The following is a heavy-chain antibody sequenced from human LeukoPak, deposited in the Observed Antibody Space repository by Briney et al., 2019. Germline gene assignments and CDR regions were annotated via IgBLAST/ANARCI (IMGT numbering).Heavy chain of an antibody. V-gene: IGHV3-30-3*01. CDR3: AKGLLWFDN. J-gene: IGHJ5*02. CDR1: GFTFSSYA. Sequence: PGRSLRLSCAASGFTFSSYAMHWVRQAPGKGLEWVAVISYDGSNKYYADSVKGRFTISRDNSKNTLYLQMNSLRAEDTAVYYCAKGLLWFDNWGQGTLVTVSS. CDR2: ISYDGSNK. D-gene: IGHD3-10*01.